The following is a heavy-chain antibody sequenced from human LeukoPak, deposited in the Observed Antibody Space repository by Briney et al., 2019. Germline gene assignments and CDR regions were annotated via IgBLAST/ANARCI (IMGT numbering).Heavy chain of an antibody. Sequence: SETLSLTCGVFGVSINDYYWSWIRQPPGKGLEWIGYIYYSGSTNYNPSLKSRVTISVDTSKNQFSLKLSSVTAADTAVYYCARQYAYYYYYMDVWGKGTTVIVSS. CDR3: ARQYAYYYYYMDV. D-gene: IGHD2-8*01. CDR1: GVSINDYY. J-gene: IGHJ6*03. V-gene: IGHV4-59*08. CDR2: IYYSGST.